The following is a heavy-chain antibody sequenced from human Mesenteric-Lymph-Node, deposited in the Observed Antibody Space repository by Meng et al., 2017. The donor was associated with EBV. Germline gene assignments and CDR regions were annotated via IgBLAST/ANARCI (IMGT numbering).Heavy chain of an antibody. CDR2: IYHSGIT. Sequence: HDSRPGLVIPPGTLSLTCAGSGASISSSNWWSWVRQPPGKGLEWLGEIYHSGITNYNPSLSSRVTMSVDKSKNQFSLNLISLTAADTAVYYCASAQCSGGGCPGGSWGQGTLVTVSS. CDR1: GASISSSNW. V-gene: IGHV4-4*03. J-gene: IGHJ5*02. CDR3: ASAQCSGGGCPGGS. D-gene: IGHD2-15*01.